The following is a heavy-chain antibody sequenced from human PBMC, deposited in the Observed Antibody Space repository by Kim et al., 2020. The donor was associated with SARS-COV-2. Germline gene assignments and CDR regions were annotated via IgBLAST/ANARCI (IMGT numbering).Heavy chain of an antibody. CDR1: GYTFTNYY. Sequence: ASVKVSCKTSGYTFTNYYMHWVRQAPGQGLEWMGIINPSGGSTRYAQKFQGRVTMTRDTSTTTVYMELRSLRSEDTAVYYCARLIGGIGDHGGWFDPWGQGTLVTVSS. D-gene: IGHD4-17*01. CDR3: ARLIGGIGDHGGWFDP. V-gene: IGHV1-46*01. J-gene: IGHJ5*02. CDR2: INPSGGST.